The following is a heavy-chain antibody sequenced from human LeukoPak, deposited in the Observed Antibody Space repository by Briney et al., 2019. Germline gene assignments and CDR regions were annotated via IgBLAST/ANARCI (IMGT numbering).Heavy chain of an antibody. CDR3: ARHLYISSWFDY. Sequence: GESLKTSCKASGYSFTTYWIGWVRQMPGKGLEWMGIIYPGDSETRYSPSFQGQVTISADKSISTAYLQWSSLKASDTAMYYCARHLYISSWFDYWGQGTLVTVSS. J-gene: IGHJ4*02. CDR2: IYPGDSET. CDR1: GYSFTTYW. V-gene: IGHV5-51*01. D-gene: IGHD6-13*01.